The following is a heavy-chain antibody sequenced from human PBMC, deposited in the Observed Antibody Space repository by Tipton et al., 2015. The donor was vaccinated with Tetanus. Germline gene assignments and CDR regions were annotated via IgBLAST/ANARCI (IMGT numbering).Heavy chain of an antibody. CDR1: GGSISSNNYY. CDR2: IYSPGTT. V-gene: IGHV4-31*03. Sequence: TLSLTCSVSGGSISSNNYYWAWIRQPPGKGLEWIGYIYSPGTTSYAPSLRGRATISFDSVKNHFSLSLSSVTAADTAMYYCARDGGNYFYYGMNVWGQGAAVTVSS. J-gene: IGHJ6*02. CDR3: ARDGGNYFYYGMNV.